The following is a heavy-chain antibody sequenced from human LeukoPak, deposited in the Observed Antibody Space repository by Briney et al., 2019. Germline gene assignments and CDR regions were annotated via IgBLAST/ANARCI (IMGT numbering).Heavy chain of an antibody. CDR2: IKSKTNGGTT. Sequence: PGGSLRLSCAASGFTSSNAWMSWVRQAPGKGLEWVGRIKSKTNGGTTDYAAPVKGRFTISRDDSKNTLYLQMNSLKTEDTAVYYCTTDPGWNYDRDFDYWGQGTLVTVSS. J-gene: IGHJ4*02. CDR1: GFTSSNAW. CDR3: TTDPGWNYDRDFDY. D-gene: IGHD1-7*01. V-gene: IGHV3-15*01.